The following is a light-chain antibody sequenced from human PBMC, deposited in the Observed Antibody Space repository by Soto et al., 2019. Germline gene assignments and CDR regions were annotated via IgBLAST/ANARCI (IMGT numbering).Light chain of an antibody. Sequence: EIVLTQSPATLSLSPGERANLSCSASQSVSSYLAWYQQKPGQAPRLLIYDASNRATGIPARFSGSGSGTDFTLTISSLEPQDFAVYYCQQRSNWPTGTFGQGTKVDNK. J-gene: IGKJ1*01. CDR3: QQRSNWPTGT. CDR1: QSVSSY. V-gene: IGKV3-11*01. CDR2: DAS.